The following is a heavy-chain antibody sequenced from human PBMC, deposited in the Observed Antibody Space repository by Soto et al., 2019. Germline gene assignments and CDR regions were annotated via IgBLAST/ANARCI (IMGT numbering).Heavy chain of an antibody. V-gene: IGHV4-31*03. CDR2: IFHSGSP. CDR1: GGSLSSRGYY. J-gene: IGHJ3*02. D-gene: IGHD3-16*01. Sequence: QVQLQESGPGLVKPSQTLSLTCTVSGGSLSSRGYYWTWIRQHPGKGLEWIGYIFHSGSPYYNPSIKSRVSISVDTSKNLFSLELSSVRAADTAVYFCARAYDYDATINDAFDIWGQGTMVTVSS. CDR3: ARAYDYDATINDAFDI.